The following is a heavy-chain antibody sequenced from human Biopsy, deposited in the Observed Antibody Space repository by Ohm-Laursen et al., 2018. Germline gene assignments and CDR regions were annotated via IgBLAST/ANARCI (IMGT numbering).Heavy chain of an antibody. CDR3: ARDRYYGSANYFGYYNMDV. Sequence: SLRLSCSASGFTFNNYCMHWVRQAPGKGLEWVAVIWYDGSNKYYADSVKGRFTISRDNSKNTLFLQMNNLRAEDTAVYYCARDRYYGSANYFGYYNMDVWGQGTTVTVSS. CDR1: GFTFNNYC. D-gene: IGHD3-10*01. CDR2: IWYDGSNK. V-gene: IGHV3-33*08. J-gene: IGHJ6*02.